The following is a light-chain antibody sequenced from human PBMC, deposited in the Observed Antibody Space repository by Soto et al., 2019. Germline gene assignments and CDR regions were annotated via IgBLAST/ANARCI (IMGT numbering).Light chain of an antibody. V-gene: IGKV3-11*01. CDR1: QSVSSF. J-gene: IGKJ4*01. Sequence: EIVLTQSPATLSLSPGERATLSCRASQSVSSFLAWYQQKPGQAPRLLIYDVSNRATGIPAKFSGSGSGTDFTLTISSLEPAEFAVYYCQQRADCPLTFGGGTKVEIK. CDR3: QQRADCPLT. CDR2: DVS.